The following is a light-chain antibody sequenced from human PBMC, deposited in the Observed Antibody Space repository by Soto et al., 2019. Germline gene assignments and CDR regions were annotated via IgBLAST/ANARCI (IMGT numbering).Light chain of an antibody. V-gene: IGKV3-11*01. CDR2: DAS. J-gene: IGKJ5*01. CDR3: QQRRKWQVT. CDR1: QSVSTY. Sequence: EIVLTQSQNILSLSPGERATLSCRASQSVSTYLAWYQQKPGQAPRLLIYDASNRATGIPARFSGSGSGTDFTLTISSLEPEDFAVYYCQQRRKWQVTVGQGTRLETK.